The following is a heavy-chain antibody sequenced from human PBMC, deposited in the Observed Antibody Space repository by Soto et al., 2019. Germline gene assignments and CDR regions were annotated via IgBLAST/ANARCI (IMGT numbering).Heavy chain of an antibody. CDR1: GGSISSGDYY. Sequence: SETLSLTCTVSGGSISSGDYYWSWIRQPPGKGLEWIGYIYYSGSTSYNPSFKSRVTIFADTSKNQFSLKLSSVTAADTAVYYCARNSLHVDVWGHGTTVTVS. CDR3: ARNSLHVDV. J-gene: IGHJ6*02. V-gene: IGHV4-30-4*01. CDR2: IYYSGST.